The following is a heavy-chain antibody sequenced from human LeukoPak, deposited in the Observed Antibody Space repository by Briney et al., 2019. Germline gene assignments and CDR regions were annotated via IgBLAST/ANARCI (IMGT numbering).Heavy chain of an antibody. D-gene: IGHD6-6*01. Sequence: GASVKVSCKASGYTFTSYGISCVRQAPGQGLEWMGWISAYNGNTNYAQKLQGRVTMTTDTSTSTAYMELRSLRSDDTAVYYCARESLEYSSSSYYFDYWGQGTLVTVSS. V-gene: IGHV1-18*01. J-gene: IGHJ4*02. CDR3: ARESLEYSSSSYYFDY. CDR1: GYTFTSYG. CDR2: ISAYNGNT.